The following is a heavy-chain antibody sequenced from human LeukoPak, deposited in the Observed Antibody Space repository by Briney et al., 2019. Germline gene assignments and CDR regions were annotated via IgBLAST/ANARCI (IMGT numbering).Heavy chain of an antibody. D-gene: IGHD3-22*01. Sequence: WASVKVSCKASGYTFTSYGISWVRQAPGQGLEWMGWISAYNGNTNYAQKLQGRVTMTTDTSTSTAYMELRSLRSDDTAVYYCARIYDSSGYYTRFVYYYYGMDVWGQGTTVTVSS. J-gene: IGHJ6*02. V-gene: IGHV1-18*01. CDR1: GYTFTSYG. CDR2: ISAYNGNT. CDR3: ARIYDSSGYYTRFVYYYYGMDV.